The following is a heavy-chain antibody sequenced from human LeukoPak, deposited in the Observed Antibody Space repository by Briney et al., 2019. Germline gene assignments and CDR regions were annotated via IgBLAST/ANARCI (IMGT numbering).Heavy chain of an antibody. V-gene: IGHV3-7*01. Sequence: GGSLRLSCAASGFAFSTYWMDWVRQAPGKGLEWVGNINQDGSVKHYVDSVRGRFTISRDNARNSVYLQMSALRVEDTAVYYCTRDFVVWGQGSLVTASS. D-gene: IGHD3-3*01. J-gene: IGHJ4*02. CDR3: TRDFVV. CDR1: GFAFSTYW. CDR2: INQDGSVK.